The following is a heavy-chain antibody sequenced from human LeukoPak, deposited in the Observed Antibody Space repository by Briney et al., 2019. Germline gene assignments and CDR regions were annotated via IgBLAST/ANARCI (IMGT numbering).Heavy chain of an antibody. J-gene: IGHJ4*02. CDR2: IDPNRGDR. D-gene: IGHD3-22*01. CDR1: GYTFTSLY. Sequence: VASVKVSCKTSGYTFTSLYIHWVRQAPGQGLEWMGRIDPNRGDRKFAQRFQDRVTFTTDASISTAYMELSSLGSDDTAVYYCARDNYDKRFDYWGQGTLVTVSP. CDR3: ARDNYDKRFDY. V-gene: IGHV1-2*06.